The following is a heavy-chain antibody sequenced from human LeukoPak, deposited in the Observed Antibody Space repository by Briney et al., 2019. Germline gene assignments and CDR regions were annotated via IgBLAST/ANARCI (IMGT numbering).Heavy chain of an antibody. Sequence: GASVKVSCKASGYTFTGYYMHWVRQAPGRGLEWMGWINPNSGGTNYAQKFQGRVTMTRDTSISTAYMELSRLRSDDTAVYYCARIYRKNYYYYMDVWGKGTTVTVSS. CDR2: INPNSGGT. D-gene: IGHD4-11*01. CDR3: ARIYRKNYYYYMDV. CDR1: GYTFTGYY. V-gene: IGHV1-2*02. J-gene: IGHJ6*03.